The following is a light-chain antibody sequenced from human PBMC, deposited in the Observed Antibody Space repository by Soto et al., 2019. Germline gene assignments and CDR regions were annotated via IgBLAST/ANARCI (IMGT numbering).Light chain of an antibody. V-gene: IGKV1-6*01. CDR1: QDIRTE. CDR2: GAT. CDR3: LQDYNYPRT. Sequence: ALQMTQSPSSLSASVGDRVTITCRASQDIRTELGWYQQKPGKAPKLLIYGATTLQSGVPSRFSGSGSGTDFTLNIRCLQPEEFSTYYCLQDYNYPRTFGQGTKVEVK. J-gene: IGKJ1*01.